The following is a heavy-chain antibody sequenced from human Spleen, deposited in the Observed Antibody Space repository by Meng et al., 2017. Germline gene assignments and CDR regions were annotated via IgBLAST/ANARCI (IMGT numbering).Heavy chain of an antibody. D-gene: IGHD2/OR15-2a*01. CDR3: AKDLSGSIDY. CDR2: MNPNSGNT. V-gene: IGHV1-8*01. CDR1: GYTFTLYD. J-gene: IGHJ4*02. Sequence: QVQLVQSGAEMKKPGASVKVSCKASGYTFTLYDVNWVRQATGQGLEWMGWMNPNSGNTGYAQRFQGRVTMTRNISISTAYMELSSLRSDDTAVYYCAKDLSGSIDYWGQGTLVTVSS.